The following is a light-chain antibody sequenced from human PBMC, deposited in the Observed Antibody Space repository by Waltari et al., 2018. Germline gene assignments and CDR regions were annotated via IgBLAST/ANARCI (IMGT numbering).Light chain of an antibody. CDR3: QSYDTSLGVV. CDR2: GTN. V-gene: IGLV1-40*01. J-gene: IGLJ2*01. Sequence: QSVLTQPPSVSGAPGQRVTISCTGSWSNIGAGHDVHWYQQLPGKAPTLLTYGTNTPPPGIPARFFGSKSGTSASLAIPGLQPEDEADYYCQSYDTSLGVVFGGGTKLTVL. CDR1: WSNIGAGHD.